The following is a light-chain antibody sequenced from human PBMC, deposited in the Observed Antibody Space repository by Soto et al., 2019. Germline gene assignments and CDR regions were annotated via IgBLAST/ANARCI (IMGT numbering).Light chain of an antibody. CDR3: SSYTRSITLV. Sequence: QSALTQPASVSGSPGQSITISCTGTSSDVGGYKYVSWYQQHPDKAPKLMIYDVSNWPSGVSNRFSGSKSGNTASLTISGLQAEDEADYYCSSYTRSITLVFGGGTKLTVL. CDR2: DVS. CDR1: SSDVGGYKY. V-gene: IGLV2-14*01. J-gene: IGLJ3*02.